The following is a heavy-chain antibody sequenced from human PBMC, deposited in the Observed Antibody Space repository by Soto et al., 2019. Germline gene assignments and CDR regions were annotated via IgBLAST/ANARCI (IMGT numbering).Heavy chain of an antibody. CDR1: GGSISSGGYY. Sequence: QVQLQESGPGLVKPSQTLSLTCTVSGGSISSGGYYWSWIRQHPGKGLEWIGYIYYSGSTYYNPSLKSRVTISVDTSKNQFSLKLSSVTAADTAVYYCARGSLTTVTLAWFDPWGQGTLVTVSS. CDR2: IYYSGST. D-gene: IGHD4-17*01. CDR3: ARGSLTTVTLAWFDP. J-gene: IGHJ5*02. V-gene: IGHV4-31*03.